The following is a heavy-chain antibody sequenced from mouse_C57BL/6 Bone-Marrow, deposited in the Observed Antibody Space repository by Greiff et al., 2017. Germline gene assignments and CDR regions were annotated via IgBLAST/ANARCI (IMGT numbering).Heavy chain of an antibody. CDR2: FYPGSGSI. D-gene: IGHD2-3*01. CDR3: AIHGDGYYPDY. CDR1: GYNFTEST. J-gene: IGHJ2*01. Sequence: QVQLQQSGAELVKPWASVKLSCKASGYNFTESTIHWVKQRSGQGLEWIGWFYPGSGSIKYNAKFQDKATLTADKSSSTVYLELSRLTSEDSAVYCGAIHGDGYYPDYWGKGTTLTVSS. V-gene: IGHV1-62-2*01.